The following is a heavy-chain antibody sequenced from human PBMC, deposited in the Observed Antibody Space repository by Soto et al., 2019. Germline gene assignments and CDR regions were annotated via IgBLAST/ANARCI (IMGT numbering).Heavy chain of an antibody. D-gene: IGHD3-22*01. CDR1: GGSLSGNY. CDR3: ARAKYYYDSSGYYPEYYFDY. J-gene: IGHJ4*02. V-gene: IGHV4-34*01. Sequence: SETLSLTCAVYGGSLSGNYWTWIRQSPGKGLEWIGNINHSGSAIYNPSLKSRVTISVGTSNNQFSLKLSSVTAADTAVYYCARAKYYYDSSGYYPEYYFDYWGQGTLVTVSS. CDR2: INHSGSA.